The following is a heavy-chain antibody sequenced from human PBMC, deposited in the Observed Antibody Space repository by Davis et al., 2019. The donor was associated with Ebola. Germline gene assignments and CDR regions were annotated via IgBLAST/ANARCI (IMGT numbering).Heavy chain of an antibody. CDR1: GGSISSYY. CDR2: INHSGST. V-gene: IGHV4-34*01. J-gene: IGHJ5*02. D-gene: IGHD1-26*01. CDR3: ARGRAVGPHNWFDP. Sequence: GSLRLSCTVSGGSISSYYWSWIRQPPGKGLEWIGEINHSGSTNYNPSLKSRVTISVDTSKNQFSLKLSSVTAADTAVYYCARGRAVGPHNWFDPWGQGTLVTVSS.